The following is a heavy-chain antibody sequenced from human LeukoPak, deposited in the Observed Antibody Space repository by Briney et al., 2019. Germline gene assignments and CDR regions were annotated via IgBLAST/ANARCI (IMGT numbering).Heavy chain of an antibody. CDR1: GGSISSYY. CDR2: THYSGT. CDR3: ARGISYYDSSGIDH. V-gene: IGHV4-59*01. J-gene: IGHJ4*02. Sequence: PSETLSLTCTVSGGSISSYYWSWIRQPPGKGLEWIGYTHYSGTNYNPSLKSRVTISADTSKNQFSLKLSSVTAADTAVYYCARGISYYDSSGIDHWGQGTLVTVSS. D-gene: IGHD3-22*01.